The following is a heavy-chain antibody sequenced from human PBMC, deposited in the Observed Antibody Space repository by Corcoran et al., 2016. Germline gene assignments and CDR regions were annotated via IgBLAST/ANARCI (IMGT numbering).Heavy chain of an antibody. J-gene: IGHJ3*01. CDR3: ARGGGWSSGRFRAFGF. CDR2: ITGDGSDT. CDR1: GFAFSTDW. V-gene: IGHV3-74*03. D-gene: IGHD6-25*01. Sequence: EVQLVESGGGLVQPGGSLRLSCAASGFAFSTDWMHWVRQVPGKGLMWVSRITGDGSDTTYADSVKGRFTISRGHAENTLYLQMDSLRAEVTAVYYGARGGGWSSGRFRAFGFWGQGTMVTVSS.